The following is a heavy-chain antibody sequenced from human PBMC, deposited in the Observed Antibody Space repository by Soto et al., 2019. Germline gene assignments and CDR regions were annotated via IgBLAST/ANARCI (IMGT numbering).Heavy chain of an antibody. CDR3: AKIGSRNDAFDI. CDR1: GVTFSSYG. Sequence: GGSLRLSCAASGVTFSSYGMHWVRQAPGKGLEWVAVISYDGSNKYYADSVKGRFTISRDNSKNTLYLQMNSLRAEDTAVYYCAKIGSRNDAFDIWGQGTMVTVSS. J-gene: IGHJ3*02. V-gene: IGHV3-30*18. D-gene: IGHD3-16*01. CDR2: ISYDGSNK.